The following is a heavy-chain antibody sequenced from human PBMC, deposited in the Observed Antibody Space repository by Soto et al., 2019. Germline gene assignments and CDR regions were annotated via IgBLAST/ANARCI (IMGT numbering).Heavy chain of an antibody. CDR1: GGTFSSYA. Sequence: SVKVSCKASGGTFSSYAISWVRQAPGQGLEWMGGIIPIFGTANYAQKFQGRVTITAVESTSTAYMELSSLRSEDTAVYYWSRMGCSGGRCYSGYYYYGMEVWGQGTRFTVSS. D-gene: IGHD2-15*01. CDR2: IIPIFGTA. V-gene: IGHV1-69*13. J-gene: IGHJ6*02. CDR3: SRMGCSGGRCYSGYYYYGMEV.